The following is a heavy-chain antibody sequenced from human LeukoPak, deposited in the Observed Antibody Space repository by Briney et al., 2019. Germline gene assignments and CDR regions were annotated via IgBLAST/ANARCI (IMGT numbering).Heavy chain of an antibody. CDR2: ISAYNGNT. D-gene: IGHD3-16*02. CDR1: GYTFTSYG. CDR3: ARVGDYVWGSYRSYNFDY. J-gene: IGHJ4*02. V-gene: IGHV1-18*01. Sequence: GASVKVSCKASGYTFTSYGISWVRQAPGQGLERMGWISAYNGNTNYAQKLQGRVTMTTDTSTSTAYMELRSLRSDDTAVYYCARVGDYVWGSYRSYNFDYWGQGTLVTVSS.